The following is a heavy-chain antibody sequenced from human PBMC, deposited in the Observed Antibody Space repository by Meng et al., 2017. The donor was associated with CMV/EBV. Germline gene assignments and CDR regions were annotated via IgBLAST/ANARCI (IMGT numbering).Heavy chain of an antibody. CDR3: VKDDNGYTGEGGY. Sequence: GESLKISCAASGFTFSSYWMSWVRQAPGKGLEWVANIKQDGSEKYYVDSVKGRFTISRDNAKNSLYLQMNSLRAEDTAVYYCVKDDNGYTGEGGYWGQGTLVTVSS. V-gene: IGHV3-7*04. CDR1: GFTFSSYW. CDR2: IKQDGSEK. J-gene: IGHJ4*02. D-gene: IGHD3-16*01.